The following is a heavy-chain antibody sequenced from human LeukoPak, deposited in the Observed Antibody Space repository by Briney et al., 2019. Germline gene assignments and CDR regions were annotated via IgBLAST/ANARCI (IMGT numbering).Heavy chain of an antibody. Sequence: GGSLRLSCTASGFTFGDYAMSWVRQAPGKGLEWVGFIRSKAYGGTTEYAASVKGRFTISRDDSKSIAYLQMNSLKTEDTAVYYCTNLFNDFWSGYLDAFDIWGQGTMVTVSS. D-gene: IGHD3-3*01. J-gene: IGHJ3*02. CDR2: IRSKAYGGTT. CDR3: TNLFNDFWSGYLDAFDI. CDR1: GFTFGDYA. V-gene: IGHV3-49*04.